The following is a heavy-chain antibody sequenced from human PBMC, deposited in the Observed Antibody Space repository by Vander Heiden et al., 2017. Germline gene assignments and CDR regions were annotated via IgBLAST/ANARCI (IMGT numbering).Heavy chain of an antibody. CDR2: INPNSGGT. CDR3: ARVGTGENYGMDV. J-gene: IGHJ6*02. D-gene: IGHD7-27*01. V-gene: IGHV1-2*02. Sequence: QVQLVQSGAGVRKPGASVRVACTASGYTLNGYYMQRVRQASGQGLEWMGWINPNSGGTNYAQKFQGRGTMTRDTSISKAHMELSRLRSDDTAVYYCARVGTGENYGMDVWGQGTTVTVSS. CDR1: GYTLNGYY.